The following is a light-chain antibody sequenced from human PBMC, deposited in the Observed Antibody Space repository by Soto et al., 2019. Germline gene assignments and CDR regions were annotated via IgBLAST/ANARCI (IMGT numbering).Light chain of an antibody. CDR3: MQALQAPGT. V-gene: IGKV3-20*01. CDR2: DAS. J-gene: IGKJ2*02. Sequence: EIVLTQSPGTLSLSPGERATLSCRASQSVSYYLAWYQQKPGQAPRLLIYDASSRATGVPDRFSGSGSGTDFTLKISRVEADDVGVYYCMQALQAPGTFGQGTKLEIK. CDR1: QSVSYY.